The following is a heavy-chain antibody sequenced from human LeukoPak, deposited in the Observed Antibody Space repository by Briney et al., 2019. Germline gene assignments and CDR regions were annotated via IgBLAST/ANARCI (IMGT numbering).Heavy chain of an antibody. Sequence: PGGSLRLSCAPSGYTFSIYAMSCVREGPGKGLEWVSAICGSGGSTYNADSVRRRYTISRDNSKNTLYLQMNSLRAEDTAVYYCAKDLIVGATSPVGYWGQGTLVTVSS. V-gene: IGHV3-23*01. D-gene: IGHD1-26*01. J-gene: IGHJ4*02. CDR2: ICGSGGST. CDR1: GYTFSIYA. CDR3: AKDLIVGATSPVGY.